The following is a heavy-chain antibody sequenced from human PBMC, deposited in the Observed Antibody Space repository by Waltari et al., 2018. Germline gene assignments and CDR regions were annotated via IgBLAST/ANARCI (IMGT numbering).Heavy chain of an antibody. V-gene: IGHV3-15*01. CDR3: TTGRGSPAGY. CDR1: GFSFNQAW. D-gene: IGHD1-26*01. J-gene: IGHJ4*02. CDR2: IKTKADGGTT. Sequence: EVQLVESGGGLVKPGGSLRLSCTASGFSFNQAWLSWVRQAPGKGREWVGRIKTKADGGTTEYAAPVKGRFTISRDDSKNTLHLQMNSLETEDTAVYYCTTGRGSPAGYWGQGTLVTVSS.